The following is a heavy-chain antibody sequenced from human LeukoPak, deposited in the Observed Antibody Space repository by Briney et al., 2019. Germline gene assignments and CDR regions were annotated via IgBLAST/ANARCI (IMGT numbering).Heavy chain of an antibody. CDR3: ARELNYDSSGYYYVGAFDI. CDR2: ITSSSSYT. V-gene: IGHV3-21*01. D-gene: IGHD3-22*01. Sequence: GGSLRLSCAASGFTFSTYNMNWVRQAPGKGLEWVSSITSSSSYTFYADSVKGRFTISRDNAKNSLYLQMNSLRAEDTAVYYCARELNYDSSGYYYVGAFDIWGQGTMVTVSS. CDR1: GFTFSTYN. J-gene: IGHJ3*02.